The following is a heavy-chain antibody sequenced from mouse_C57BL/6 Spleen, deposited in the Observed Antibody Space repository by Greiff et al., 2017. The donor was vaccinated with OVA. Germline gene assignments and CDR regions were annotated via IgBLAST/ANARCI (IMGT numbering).Heavy chain of an antibody. CDR3: ARPGYAMDD. V-gene: IGHV1-50*01. Sequence: VQLQQPGAELVKPGASVKLSCKASGYTFTSYWMQWVKQRPGQGLEWIGEIDPSDSYTNYNQKFKGKATLTVDTSSSTAYMQLSRLTSEDSAVYYCARPGYAMDDWGQGTSVTVSS. CDR2: IDPSDSYT. J-gene: IGHJ4*01. CDR1: GYTFTSYW.